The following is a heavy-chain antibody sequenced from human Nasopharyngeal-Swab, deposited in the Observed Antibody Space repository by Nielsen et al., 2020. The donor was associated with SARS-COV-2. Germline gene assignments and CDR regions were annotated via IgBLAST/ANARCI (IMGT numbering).Heavy chain of an antibody. CDR3: ARRIGTTVTTAYGMDV. V-gene: IGHV1-18*01. CDR2: ISAYNGNT. D-gene: IGHD4-17*01. CDR1: GYSFNSYG. J-gene: IGHJ6*02. Sequence: ASVKVSCKASGYSFNSYGISWVRQAPGQGLERMGWISAYNGNTNYAHKLQGRVTMTTDTSTSTAYMELRSLRSDDTAVYYCARRIGTTVTTAYGMDVWGQGTTVTVSS.